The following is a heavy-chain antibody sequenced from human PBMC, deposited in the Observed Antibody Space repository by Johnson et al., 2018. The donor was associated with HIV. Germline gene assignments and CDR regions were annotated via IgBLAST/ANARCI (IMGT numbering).Heavy chain of an antibody. Sequence: VQLVESGGGLVKPGVSLRLSCAASGFTFNNAWMNWVRQTPGKGLEWVGRIKSTTDGGTTDYAAPVKGRFTISRDDSRNTLYLQMNSLRAEDTAVYDWAKGLVGQWLVQDAFDIWGQGTMVTVSS. CDR3: AKGLVGQWLVQDAFDI. J-gene: IGHJ3*02. CDR2: IKSTTDGGTT. V-gene: IGHV3-15*07. D-gene: IGHD6-19*01. CDR1: GFTFNNAW.